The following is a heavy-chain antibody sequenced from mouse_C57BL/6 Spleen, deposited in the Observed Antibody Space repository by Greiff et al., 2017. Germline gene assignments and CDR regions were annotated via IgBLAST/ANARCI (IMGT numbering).Heavy chain of an antibody. Sequence: VQLQESGPELVKPGASVKISCKASGYAFSSSWMNWVKQRPGKGLEWIGRIYPGDGDTNYNGKFKGKATLTADKSSSTAYMQLSSLTSEDSAVYFCARNDYDGGYWGQGTTLTVSS. D-gene: IGHD2-4*01. J-gene: IGHJ2*01. CDR3: ARNDYDGGY. CDR2: IYPGDGDT. CDR1: GYAFSSSW. V-gene: IGHV1-82*01.